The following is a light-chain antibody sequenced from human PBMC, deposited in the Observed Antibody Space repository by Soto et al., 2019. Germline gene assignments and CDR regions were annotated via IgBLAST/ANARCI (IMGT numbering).Light chain of an antibody. CDR3: QQYNSYPFS. CDR1: QTISSW. Sequence: DIQMTQSPSTLSASVGDRFAVTCRASQTISSWVAWYQQKPGKAPNLLLYKASSLQSGVPSRFSGSESGTVFTLTISGLQPDDYSSSYRQQYNSYPFSFGQGTKLEIK. V-gene: IGKV1-5*03. CDR2: KAS. J-gene: IGKJ2*01.